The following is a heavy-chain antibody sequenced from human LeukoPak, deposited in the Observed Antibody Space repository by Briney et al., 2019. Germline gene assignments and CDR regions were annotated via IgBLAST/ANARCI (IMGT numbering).Heavy chain of an antibody. Sequence: GGSLRLSCAASGFTFSSYSMNWVRQAPGRGLEWVANIRQDGSEKYYVDSVKGRFTISRDNAKNSLYLQMNSLRGEDTAVYYCASTPYCSGGSCYFYYGMDVWGQGTTVTVSS. CDR3: ASTPYCSGGSCYFYYGMDV. CDR1: GFTFSSYS. V-gene: IGHV3-7*01. CDR2: IRQDGSEK. J-gene: IGHJ6*02. D-gene: IGHD2-15*01.